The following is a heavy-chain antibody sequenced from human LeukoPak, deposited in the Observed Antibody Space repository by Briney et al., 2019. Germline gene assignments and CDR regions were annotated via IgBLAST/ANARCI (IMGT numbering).Heavy chain of an antibody. Sequence: GGSLRLSCAASGFTFSSYAMSWVRQAPGKGLEWVTGISGSGGSTYYADSVKGRFTISRDNSKNTLYLQVNSLRAEDTALYYCARSERMTDNGDYAFFDYWGQGTLVTVSS. V-gene: IGHV3-23*01. CDR2: ISGSGGST. CDR1: GFTFSSYA. J-gene: IGHJ4*02. CDR3: ARSERMTDNGDYAFFDY. D-gene: IGHD4-17*01.